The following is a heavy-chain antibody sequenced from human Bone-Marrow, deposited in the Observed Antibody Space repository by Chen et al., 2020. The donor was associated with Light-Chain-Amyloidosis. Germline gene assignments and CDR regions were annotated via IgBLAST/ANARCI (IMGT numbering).Heavy chain of an antibody. J-gene: IGHJ5*02. CDR3: ARSGASGTYYANWLDP. D-gene: IGHD1-26*01. CDR1: GGYISSSHW. Sequence: QVQLQESGPGLVKPSGTLSLTCGVSGGYISSSHWWIWVRQTPGKGLEWIGEIYYTGDTNYNPSLKCRVTMSVDNSRNHFSLNLRSVTAADTAVYYCARSGASGTYYANWLDPWGQGTLVTVSS. CDR2: IYYTGDT. V-gene: IGHV4-4*02.